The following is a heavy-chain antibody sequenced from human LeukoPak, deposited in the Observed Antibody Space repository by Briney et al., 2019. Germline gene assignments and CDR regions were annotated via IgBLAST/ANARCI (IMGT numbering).Heavy chain of an antibody. V-gene: IGHV3-30*03. CDR2: ISYDGSNK. J-gene: IGHJ6*03. CDR1: GFTFSSYG. CDR3: ARAAHYYYYMDV. Sequence: GGSLRLSCAASGFTFSSYGMHWVRQAPGKGLEWVAVISYDGSNKYYADSVKGRFTISRNNAKNSLYLQMSSLRAEDTAVYYCARAAHYYYYMDVWGKGTTVTVSS.